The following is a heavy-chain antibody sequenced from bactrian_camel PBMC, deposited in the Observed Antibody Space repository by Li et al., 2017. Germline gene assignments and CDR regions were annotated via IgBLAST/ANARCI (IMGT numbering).Heavy chain of an antibody. CDR2: IYTAGGGT. CDR1: AYTYTPYC. J-gene: IGHJ4*01. D-gene: IGHD3*01. V-gene: IGHV3S1*01. Sequence: HVQLVESGGGSVQAGGSLRLSCAASAYTYTPYCMGWFRQAPGKEREGVATIYTAGGGTYYANSVKGRFTISQDNTKNTLYLYLQMDNLKPEDTAMYYCAADLGVCGDYPYNYWGQGTQVTVS. CDR3: AADLGVCGDYPYNY.